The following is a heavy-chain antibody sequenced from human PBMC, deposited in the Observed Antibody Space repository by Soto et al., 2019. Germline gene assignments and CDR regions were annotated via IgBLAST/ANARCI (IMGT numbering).Heavy chain of an antibody. CDR3: ARTRTSAIRGHDY. CDR2: LSGSGVST. D-gene: IGHD1-7*01. CDR1: GFTFSNYA. J-gene: IGHJ4*02. V-gene: IGHV3-23*01. Sequence: GGSLRLSCAASGFTFSNYAMTWVRQAPGKGLEWVSALSGSGVSTYYADSVTGRFTISRDNSKNTVYLQMNSLRAEDTAVYYCARTRTSAIRGHDYWGQGTLVTVSS.